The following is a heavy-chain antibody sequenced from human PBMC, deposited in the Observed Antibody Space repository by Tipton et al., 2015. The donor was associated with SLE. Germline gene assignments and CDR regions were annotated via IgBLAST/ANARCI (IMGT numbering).Heavy chain of an antibody. J-gene: IGHJ4*02. CDR2: ISSSSSYI. CDR1: GFTFSSYS. Sequence: SLRLSCAASGFTFSSYSMNWVRQAPGKGLEWVSSISSSSSYIYYADSVKGRFTISRDNAKNSLYLQMNSLRAKDTAVYYCARGNGPGAYYFDYWGQGTLVTVSS. D-gene: IGHD1-26*01. V-gene: IGHV3-21*01. CDR3: ARGNGPGAYYFDY.